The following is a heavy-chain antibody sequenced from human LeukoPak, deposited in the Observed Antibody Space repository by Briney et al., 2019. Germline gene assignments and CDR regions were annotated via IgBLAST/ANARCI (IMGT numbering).Heavy chain of an antibody. J-gene: IGHJ3*02. CDR3: ARSPPSGPFDI. D-gene: IGHD3-10*01. Sequence: SVKVSCKASGGTCSSYAISWVRQAPGQGLEWMGRIIPILGIANYAQKFQGRVTITADKSTSTAYMELSSLRSEDTAVYYCARSPPSGPFDIWGQGTMVTVSS. CDR1: GGTCSSYA. V-gene: IGHV1-69*04. CDR2: IIPILGIA.